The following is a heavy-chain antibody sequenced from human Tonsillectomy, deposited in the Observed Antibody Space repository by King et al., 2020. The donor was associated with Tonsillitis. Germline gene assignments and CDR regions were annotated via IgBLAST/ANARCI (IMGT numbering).Heavy chain of an antibody. V-gene: IGHV4-34*01. CDR3: ARGFVWGRYRFRSFHY. CDR1: GASFSGYY. CDR2: TNESGDT. D-gene: IGHD3-16*02. Sequence: HVQLQQWGAGLLKPSETLSLTCAVDGASFSGYYWTWIRQPPGKGLEWIGETNESGDTNYNPSLMSRVTISLDTSKNQFSVKLNSVTAADTAVYYCARGFVWGRYRFRSFHYWGQGSLVTVSS. J-gene: IGHJ4*02.